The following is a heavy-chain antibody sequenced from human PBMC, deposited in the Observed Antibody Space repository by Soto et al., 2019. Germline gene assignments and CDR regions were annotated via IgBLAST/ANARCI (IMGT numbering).Heavy chain of an antibody. CDR2: INHRGST. J-gene: IGHJ4*02. V-gene: IGHV4-34*05. D-gene: IGHD2-15*01. Sequence: PPQTLPRPWAVYAWPPRRHNWRWIRLPLGQKLEWIGEINHRGSTNYNPSLKTRATISVDTSKNQFSLKLSYVTAADTDVYYCARGRNSRMGSSGGSCSQKAPGNYWGLGTLLTVS. CDR1: AWPPRRHN. CDR3: ARGRNSRMGSSGGSCSQKAPGNY.